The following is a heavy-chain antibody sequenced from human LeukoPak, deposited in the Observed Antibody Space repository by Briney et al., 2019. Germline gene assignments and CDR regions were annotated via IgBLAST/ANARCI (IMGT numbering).Heavy chain of an antibody. D-gene: IGHD3-22*01. CDR2: IYYSGST. Sequence: SETLSLTCTVSGGSISSSSYYWGWIRQPPGKGLEWIGSIYYSGSTYYSPSLKSRVTISVDTSKNQFSLKLSSVTAADTAVYYCARTYYDSSGPVYYYYYMDVWGKGTTVTVSS. CDR1: GGSISSSSYY. J-gene: IGHJ6*03. V-gene: IGHV4-39*07. CDR3: ARTYYDSSGPVYYYYYMDV.